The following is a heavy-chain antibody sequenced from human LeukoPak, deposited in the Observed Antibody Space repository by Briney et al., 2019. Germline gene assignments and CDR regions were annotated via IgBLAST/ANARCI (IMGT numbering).Heavy chain of an antibody. CDR2: FDPEDDET. V-gene: IGHV1-24*01. CDR1: GYTRTELS. D-gene: IGHD4-23*01. CDR3: ATDRDYGGNSYFDY. J-gene: IGHJ4*02. Sequence: ASVKVSCKVSGYTRTELSMHWVRPAPGKGRAWMGGFDPEDDETIYAQKFKGRVTMTEDTSTDTAYMELSSLRSEDTGVYYCATDRDYGGNSYFDYWGQGTLVTVSS.